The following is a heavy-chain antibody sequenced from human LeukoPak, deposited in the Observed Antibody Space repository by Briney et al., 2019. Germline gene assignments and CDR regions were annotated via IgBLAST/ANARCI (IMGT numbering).Heavy chain of an antibody. V-gene: IGHV1-69*13. CDR3: ARDPVGATTGDY. J-gene: IGHJ4*02. Sequence: VASVKVSCKASGYTFTGYYMHWVRQAPGQGLEWMGGIIPIFGTANYAQKFQGRVTITADESTSTAYMELSSLRSEDTAVYYCARDPVGATTGDYWGQGTLVTVSS. CDR2: IIPIFGTA. D-gene: IGHD1-26*01. CDR1: GYTFTGYY.